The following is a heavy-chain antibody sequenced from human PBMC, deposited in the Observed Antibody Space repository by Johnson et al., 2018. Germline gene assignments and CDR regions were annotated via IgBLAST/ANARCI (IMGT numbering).Heavy chain of an antibody. CDR1: GFSFSSYS. Sequence: VQLVESGGGLVQPGGSLRLSCAASGFSFSSYSMNWVRQAPGKGLECVSYISRSSSKIYYADSVKGRFTISRDNAKNSMYLQMNSLRDEDSAVYYCARDSDYDVWSDYYGYFYWGQGTLVIVSS. CDR3: ARDSDYDVWSDYYGYFY. J-gene: IGHJ1*01. CDR2: ISRSSSKI. V-gene: IGHV3-48*02. D-gene: IGHD3-3*01.